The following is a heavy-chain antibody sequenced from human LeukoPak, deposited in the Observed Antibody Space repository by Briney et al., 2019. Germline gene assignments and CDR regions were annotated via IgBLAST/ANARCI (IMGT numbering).Heavy chain of an antibody. J-gene: IGHJ1*01. CDR3: TRGPYAYSQY. CDR2: INPDSGNA. CDR1: GYTFTSYD. D-gene: IGHD4-17*01. V-gene: IGHV1-8*02. Sequence: ASVKVSCKASGYTFTSYDINWRRQAPGQGIEWMGWINPDSGNAGYGQKFQGRLTMTRDASISTAYMELSRMRSEDTAFYYCTRGPYAYSQYWGQGTLVTVSS.